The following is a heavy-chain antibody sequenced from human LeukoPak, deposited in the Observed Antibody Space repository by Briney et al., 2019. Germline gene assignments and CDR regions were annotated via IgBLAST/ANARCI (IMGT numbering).Heavy chain of an antibody. J-gene: IGHJ6*02. V-gene: IGHV4-59*01. D-gene: IGHD6-13*01. Sequence: SETLSLTCSVSGDSISSYYWSWIRQPPGKELELIGYIYNSGSTNYNPSLKSRVTISKDTSKNQFSLRLNSVTAADTAVYYCARLFPAAGTPYYYIMDVWGQGTTVTVSS. CDR2: IYNSGST. CDR1: GDSISSYY. CDR3: ARLFPAAGTPYYYIMDV.